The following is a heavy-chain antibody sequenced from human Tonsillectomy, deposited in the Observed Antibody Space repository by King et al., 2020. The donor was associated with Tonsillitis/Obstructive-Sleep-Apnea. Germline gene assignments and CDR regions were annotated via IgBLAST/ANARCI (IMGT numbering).Heavy chain of an antibody. D-gene: IGHD2-2*01. Sequence: QLVQSGAEVKKPGASVKVSCKASGYTFTGYYMNWVRQAPGQGPEWMGWINPNSGGTKYAQKFQGRVTMTRDMSISTAYMELSRLRSDDTAVYYCARGGSSVDYRGQGTLVTVSS. CDR1: GYTFTGYY. CDR3: ARGGSSVDY. CDR2: INPNSGGT. V-gene: IGHV1-2*02. J-gene: IGHJ4*02.